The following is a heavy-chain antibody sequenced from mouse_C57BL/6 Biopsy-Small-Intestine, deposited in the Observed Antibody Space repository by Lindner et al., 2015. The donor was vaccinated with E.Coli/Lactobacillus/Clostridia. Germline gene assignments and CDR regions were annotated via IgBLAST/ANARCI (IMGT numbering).Heavy chain of an antibody. CDR3: ARGTRLDF. CDR1: GYAFSSSW. Sequence: VQLQESGPELVKPGASVKISCKASGYAFSSSWMNWVKQRPGKGLEWIGRIYPGDGDTNYNGKFKGKATLTADKSSSTAYMQLSSLTSEETAVYFCARGTRLDFWGQGTSLTVSS. J-gene: IGHJ2*03. D-gene: IGHD3-3*01. V-gene: IGHV1-82*01. CDR2: IYPGDGDT.